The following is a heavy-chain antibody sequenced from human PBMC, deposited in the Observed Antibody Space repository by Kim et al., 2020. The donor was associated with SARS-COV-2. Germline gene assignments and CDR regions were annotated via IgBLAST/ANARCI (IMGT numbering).Heavy chain of an antibody. D-gene: IGHD3-3*01. Sequence: SVKVSCKASGGTLSNYAVSWVRQVPGQGLEWMGRIIPILNITNYAQKFQGRVTITADTSTSTAQLELRSLRSDDTAVYYCAREDHDRRPLHYYYMDVWGTGTAVTVSS. V-gene: IGHV1-69*04. J-gene: IGHJ6*03. CDR2: IIPILNIT. CDR3: AREDHDRRPLHYYYMDV. CDR1: GGTLSNYA.